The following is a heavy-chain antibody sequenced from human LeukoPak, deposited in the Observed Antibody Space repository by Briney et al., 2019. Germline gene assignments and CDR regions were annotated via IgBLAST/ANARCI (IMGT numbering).Heavy chain of an antibody. V-gene: IGHV4-39*01. J-gene: IGHJ3*02. CDR2: IYYSGST. CDR1: GGSISSSSYY. CDR3: VSPGYYYDSSGRAVAFDI. D-gene: IGHD3-22*01. Sequence: SETLSRTCTVSGGSISSSSYYWGWIRQPPGKGLEWIGSIYYSGSTYYNPSLKSRVTISVDTSKNQFSLKLSSVTAADTAVYYCVSPGYYYDSSGRAVAFDIWGQGTMVTVSS.